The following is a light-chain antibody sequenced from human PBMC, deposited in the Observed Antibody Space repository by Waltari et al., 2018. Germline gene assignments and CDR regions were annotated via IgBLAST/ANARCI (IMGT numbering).Light chain of an antibody. CDR3: YSYAGTYTSYMF. V-gene: IGLV2-11*01. CDR2: DVN. Sequence: QSALTQPRSVSGSPGQSLTISCTGTSSDVGGYNYVPWYQQHPYKAPKLIIYDVNKRPSGVPDRFSGSKSGNTASLTISGLQAEDEADYYCYSYAGTYTSYMFFGGGTKLTVL. J-gene: IGLJ2*01. CDR1: SSDVGGYNY.